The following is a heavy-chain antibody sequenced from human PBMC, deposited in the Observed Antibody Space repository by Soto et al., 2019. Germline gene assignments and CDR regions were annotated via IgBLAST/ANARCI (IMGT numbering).Heavy chain of an antibody. CDR1: GASVSSSSYY. V-gene: IGHV4-39*01. D-gene: IGHD3-16*01. CDR3: ARMGVILGAYYYYYGMDV. J-gene: IGHJ6*02. CDR2: IYYSGST. Sequence: XGTLSLTFTVSGASVSSSSYYWGWIRQPPGKGLEWIGSIYYSGSTYYNPSLKSRVTISVDTSKNQFSLKLSSVTAADTAVYYCARMGVILGAYYYYYGMDVWAQRTTVTVSS.